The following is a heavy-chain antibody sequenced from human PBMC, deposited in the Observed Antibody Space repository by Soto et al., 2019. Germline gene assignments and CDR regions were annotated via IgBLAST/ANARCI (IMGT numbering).Heavy chain of an antibody. J-gene: IGHJ5*02. CDR1: GITFSRYG. CDR3: AMGGYGERVIGNNWFDP. Sequence: QVQLVESGGGVVQPGRSLRLSCAASGITFSRYGMHWVRQAPGKGLEWVALISFDGSNRYYADSMEGRFTISRDNSKNTLFLQMNSLSPEDTAVYYCAMGGYGERVIGNNWFDPWGQGTLVTVSS. V-gene: IGHV3-30*03. CDR2: ISFDGSNR. D-gene: IGHD5-18*01.